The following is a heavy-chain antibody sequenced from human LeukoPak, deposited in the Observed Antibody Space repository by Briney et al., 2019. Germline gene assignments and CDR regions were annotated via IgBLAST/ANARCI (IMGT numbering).Heavy chain of an antibody. J-gene: IGHJ6*02. V-gene: IGHV3-73*01. CDR1: GFTFSDHY. D-gene: IGHD6-19*01. CDR3: TRRKEQWLVPNYYYYGMDV. Sequence: SGGSLRLSCAASGFTFSDHYMHWVRQASGKGLEWVGRIRSKANSYATAYTASVKGRFTISRDDSKNTAYLQMNSLKTEDTAVYYCTRRKEQWLVPNYYYYGMDVWGQGTTVTVSS. CDR2: IRSKANSYAT.